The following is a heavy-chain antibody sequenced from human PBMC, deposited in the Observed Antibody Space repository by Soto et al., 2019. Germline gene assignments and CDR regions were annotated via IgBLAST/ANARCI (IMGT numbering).Heavy chain of an antibody. J-gene: IGHJ4*02. Sequence: QVQLQESGPGLVKPSETLSLTCTVSGDSITDYYWSWIRESPGKGLEWIAYIHHTGTANYNPSLKSRVTISVDTSKSQSSLRLSSVTAADTAVYFCARYSVATIRFFDYWGQGTLVTVSS. CDR3: ARYSVATIRFFDY. V-gene: IGHV4-59*01. CDR1: GDSITDYY. CDR2: IHHTGTA. D-gene: IGHD5-12*01.